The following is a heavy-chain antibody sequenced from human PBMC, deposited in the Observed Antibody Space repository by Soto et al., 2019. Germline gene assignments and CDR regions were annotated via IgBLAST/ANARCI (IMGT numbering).Heavy chain of an antibody. CDR1: GFTFSSHA. J-gene: IGHJ3*02. CDR3: ARCRVRGNPFDI. CDR2: IWYDGSKK. V-gene: IGHV3-33*01. Sequence: PGRSLGLSCAASGFTFSSHAMHWVRQAPGKGLEWVAVIWYDGSKKYYADSVKGRFTVARDDSKNTLYLQMNSLRVDDTAVYYCARCRVRGNPFDIWAQGTMVT. D-gene: IGHD3-3*01.